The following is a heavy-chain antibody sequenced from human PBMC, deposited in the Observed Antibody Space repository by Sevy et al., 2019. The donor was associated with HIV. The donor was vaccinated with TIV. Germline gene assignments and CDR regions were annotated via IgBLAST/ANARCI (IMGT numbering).Heavy chain of an antibody. D-gene: IGHD6-13*01. V-gene: IGHV3-11*01. CDR2: ISSSGSTI. Sequence: GGSLRLSCAASGFTFSDYYMSWIRQAPGKGLEWVSYISSSGSTIYYEDSVKGRFTISRDNGKNSLYLQSNSLRAEDTAVYYCARDLRLSGAAGMLYFDYWGHGTLVTVSS. CDR1: GFTFSDYY. J-gene: IGHJ4*01. CDR3: ARDLRLSGAAGMLYFDY.